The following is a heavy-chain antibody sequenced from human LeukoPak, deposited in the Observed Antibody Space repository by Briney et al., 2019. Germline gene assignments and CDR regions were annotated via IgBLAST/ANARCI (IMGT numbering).Heavy chain of an antibody. Sequence: ASVKVSCKASGYTFTTYDINWVRQATGQGLEWMGWMNPNSGNTGYAQKFQGRVTITRNTSISTAYMELSSLRSEDTAVYYCARGLLGFMRSDYSNYWDNWFDPWGRGTLVTVSS. CDR1: GYTFTTYD. J-gene: IGHJ5*02. CDR2: MNPNSGNT. V-gene: IGHV1-8*03. CDR3: ARGLLGFMRSDYSNYWDNWFDP. D-gene: IGHD4-11*01.